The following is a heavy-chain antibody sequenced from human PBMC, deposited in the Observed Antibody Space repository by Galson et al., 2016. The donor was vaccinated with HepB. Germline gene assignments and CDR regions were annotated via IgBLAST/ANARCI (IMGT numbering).Heavy chain of an antibody. Sequence: ETLSLTCTVSGGSITNSSYFWGWIRQPPGKGLEWIGTIYYSGSTYHNPSLKSRLTISVDTSKSQFSLKLSSVTAADTGVYYCARLTGYYYLYFDSWGQGTLVTVSS. J-gene: IGHJ4*02. CDR3: ARLTGYYYLYFDS. CDR2: IYYSGST. CDR1: GGSITNSSYF. V-gene: IGHV4-39*01. D-gene: IGHD3-22*01.